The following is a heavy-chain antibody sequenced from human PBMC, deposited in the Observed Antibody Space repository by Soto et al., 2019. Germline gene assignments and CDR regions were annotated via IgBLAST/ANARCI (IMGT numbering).Heavy chain of an antibody. CDR2: IYYSGST. J-gene: IGHJ6*02. D-gene: IGHD6-13*01. Sequence: SETLSLTCTVSGGSISSYYWSWIRQPPGKGLEWIGYIYYSGSTNYNPSLKSRVTISVDTSKNQSSLKLSSVTAADTAVYYCAREGVSSSWYNYYGMDVWGQGTTVTVSS. CDR3: AREGVSSSWYNYYGMDV. CDR1: GGSISSYY. V-gene: IGHV4-59*01.